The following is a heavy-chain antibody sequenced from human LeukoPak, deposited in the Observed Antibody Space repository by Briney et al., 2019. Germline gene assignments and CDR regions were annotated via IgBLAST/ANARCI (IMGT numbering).Heavy chain of an antibody. V-gene: IGHV3-74*01. Sequence: AGGSLRLSCAASGFTLSSYWMHWVRQVPGKGLVWVSRIDTDASKTNYADSVKGRFTISRDNAKNTLYLQMNSLRAEDTAVYYCTRGLLGIDYWGQGTLVTVSS. CDR2: IDTDASKT. J-gene: IGHJ4*02. CDR1: GFTLSSYW. D-gene: IGHD2-8*02. CDR3: TRGLLGIDY.